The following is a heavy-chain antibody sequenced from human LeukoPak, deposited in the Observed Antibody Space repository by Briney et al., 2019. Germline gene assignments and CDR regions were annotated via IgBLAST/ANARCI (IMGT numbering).Heavy chain of an antibody. V-gene: IGHV4-59*08. CDR1: GGSIISYY. CDR3: ARLGRTSYWYFDL. J-gene: IGHJ2*01. CDR2: IYYSGST. Sequence: PSATLFPTRTLTGGSIISYYWRWIREPPGDGLGRIGYIYYSGSTNYNPSLKSRVTISVDTSKNQFSLKLSSVTAADTAVYYCARLGRTSYWYFDLWGRGTLVTVSS. D-gene: IGHD2-2*01.